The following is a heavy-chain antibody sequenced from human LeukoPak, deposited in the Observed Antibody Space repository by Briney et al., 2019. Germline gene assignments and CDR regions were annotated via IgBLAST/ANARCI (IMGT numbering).Heavy chain of an antibody. Sequence: GGSLRLSCAASGFTFSSYAMSWVRQAPGKGLEWVSAISGSGGSTYYADSVKGRFTISRDNSENTLYLQMNSLRAEDTAVYYCAKEQTPNLGVITIFGVVLDYWGQGTLVTVSS. CDR3: AKEQTPNLGVITIFGVVLDY. D-gene: IGHD3-3*01. CDR1: GFTFSSYA. CDR2: ISGSGGST. J-gene: IGHJ4*02. V-gene: IGHV3-23*01.